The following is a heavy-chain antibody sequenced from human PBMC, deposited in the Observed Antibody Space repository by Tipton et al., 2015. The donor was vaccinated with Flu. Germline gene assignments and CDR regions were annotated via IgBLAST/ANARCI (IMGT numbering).Heavy chain of an antibody. V-gene: IGHV4-61*02. CDR3: ARDSGAYPLGFDP. CDR2: TYTNGDT. CDR1: GIPMRSGIQS. D-gene: IGHD2-15*01. Sequence: LRLSCSVSGIPMRSGIQSWSWIRQSAGKGLEWIGLTYTNGDTTYNPSLKSRVTISIDTSKNQLSLTLTSMTAADTAVYYCARDSGAYPLGFDPWGRGTLVTVSS. J-gene: IGHJ5*01.